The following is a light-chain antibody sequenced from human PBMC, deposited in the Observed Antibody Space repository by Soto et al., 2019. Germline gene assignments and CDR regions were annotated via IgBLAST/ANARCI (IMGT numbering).Light chain of an antibody. CDR2: GAS. Sequence: GTMSWSSGGKGTLSSMVNETISSTYLAWYQQKPGQAPRLLIYGASSRATGIPDRFSGSGSGTDFTLTISSLVREAVAVYFCQMRRHWPPPVRFAGGTKVDIK. V-gene: IGKV3D-20*02. CDR3: QMRRHWPPPVR. J-gene: IGKJ4*01. CDR1: ETISSTY.